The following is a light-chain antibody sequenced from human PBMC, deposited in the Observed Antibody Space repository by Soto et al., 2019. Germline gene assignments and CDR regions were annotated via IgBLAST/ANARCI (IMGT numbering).Light chain of an antibody. CDR2: EVT. CDR3: TSYVGSDIWV. J-gene: IGLJ3*02. V-gene: IGLV2-8*01. Sequence: QSALTQPPSASGSPGQSVTISCTGTSSDVGAYKYVSWYQQYPGKAPQLMIYEVTKRPSEVHDRFSGCKSGNTGSLTVSGLQADDEADYYCTSYVGSDIWVFGGGTKLTVL. CDR1: SSDVGAYKY.